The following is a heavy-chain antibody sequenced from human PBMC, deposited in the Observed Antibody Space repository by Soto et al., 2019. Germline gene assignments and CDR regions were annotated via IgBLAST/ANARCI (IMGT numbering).Heavy chain of an antibody. CDR3: ARVAPTFGVVIIGYYYYMDV. Sequence: GGSLRLSCAASGFTFSSYWMSWVRQAPGKGLEWVANIKQDGSEKYYVDSVKGRFTISRDNAKNSLYLQMNSLRAEDTAVYYCARVAPTFGVVIIGYYYYMDVWAKGPRSPSP. CDR1: GFTFSSYW. V-gene: IGHV3-7*03. D-gene: IGHD3-3*01. CDR2: IKQDGSEK. J-gene: IGHJ6*03.